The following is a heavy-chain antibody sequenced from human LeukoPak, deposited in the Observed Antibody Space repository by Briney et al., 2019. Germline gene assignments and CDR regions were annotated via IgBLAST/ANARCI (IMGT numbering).Heavy chain of an antibody. CDR2: INHSGST. J-gene: IGHJ4*02. V-gene: IGHV4-39*07. CDR3: ARFLGDY. Sequence: PSETLSLTCTVPGGSISSSSYYWSWIRQPSGKGLEWIGEINHSGSTNYNPSLKSRVTISVDTSKNQFSLKLSSVTAADTAVYYCARFLGDYWGQGTLVTVSS. D-gene: IGHD7-27*01. CDR1: GGSISSSSYY.